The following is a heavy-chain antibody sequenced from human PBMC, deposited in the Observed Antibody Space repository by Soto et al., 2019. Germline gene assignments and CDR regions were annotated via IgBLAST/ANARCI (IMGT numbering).Heavy chain of an antibody. J-gene: IGHJ6*02. D-gene: IGHD2-2*02. V-gene: IGHV1-8*01. CDR1: GYTFTSYD. Sequence: EASVKVSCKASGYTFTSYDINWVRQATGQGLEWMGWMNPNSGNTGYAQKFQGRVTMTRNTSISTAYMELSSLRSEDTAVYYCARGAYCSSTSCYTDNYYYYGMDVWGQGTTVTVSS. CDR2: MNPNSGNT. CDR3: ARGAYCSSTSCYTDNYYYYGMDV.